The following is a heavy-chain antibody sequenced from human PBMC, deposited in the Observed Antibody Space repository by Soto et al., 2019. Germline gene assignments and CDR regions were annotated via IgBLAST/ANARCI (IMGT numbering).Heavy chain of an antibody. CDR3: AKAGYCTNGVCYTGNYYYYGMDV. D-gene: IGHD2-8*01. V-gene: IGHV3-9*01. CDR2: ISWNSGSI. J-gene: IGHJ6*02. CDR1: GSTFDDYA. Sequence: GGSLRLCCAASGSTFDDYAMHWVRQAPGKGLEWVSGISWNSGSIGYADSVKGRFTISRDNAKNSLYLQMNSLRAEDTALYYCAKAGYCTNGVCYTGNYYYYGMDVWGQGTTVTVSS.